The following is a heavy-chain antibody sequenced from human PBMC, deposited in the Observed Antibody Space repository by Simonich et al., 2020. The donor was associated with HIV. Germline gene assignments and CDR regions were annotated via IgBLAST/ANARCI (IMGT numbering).Heavy chain of an antibody. V-gene: IGHV3-23*01. Sequence: EVQLLESGGGLVQPGGSLRLSCAASGFTFSSYAMCWDRQAPGKWREWVSAMSGRGGSTYYADSVKGQFTISRDNSKNTLCLQMNSLRAEDTAVYYCAKEGVGDSSAWRPDAFDIWGQGTMVTVSS. D-gene: IGHD6-19*01. CDR3: AKEGVGDSSAWRPDAFDI. CDR1: GFTFSSYA. J-gene: IGHJ3*02. CDR2: MSGRGGST.